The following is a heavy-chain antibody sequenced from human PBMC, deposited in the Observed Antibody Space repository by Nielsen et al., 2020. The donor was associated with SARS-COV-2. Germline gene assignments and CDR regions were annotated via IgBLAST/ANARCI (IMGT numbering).Heavy chain of an antibody. Sequence: ASVKVSCKASGYTFTSYAMHWVRQAPGQRLEWMGWINAGNGNTKYSQKFQSRVTITRDTSASTAYMELSSLRSEDTAVYYCARGKYQLLVYYYYYYMDVWGKGTTVTVSS. V-gene: IGHV1-3*01. CDR1: GYTFTSYA. J-gene: IGHJ6*03. CDR3: ARGKYQLLVYYYYYYMDV. D-gene: IGHD2-2*01. CDR2: INAGNGNT.